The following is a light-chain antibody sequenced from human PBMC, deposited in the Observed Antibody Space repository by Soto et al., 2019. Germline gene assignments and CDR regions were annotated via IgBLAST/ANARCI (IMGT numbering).Light chain of an antibody. CDR1: QSISSY. J-gene: IGKJ1*01. Sequence: DIQMTQSPSSLSASVGDRVTITCRASQSISSYLNWYQQKPGKALKLLIYAASSLQTGVPSRFSGSGSRTDFTLPISSLQPEVFATYYCQQSFSTPPTFGQGTKVEIK. CDR3: QQSFSTPPT. V-gene: IGKV1-39*01. CDR2: AAS.